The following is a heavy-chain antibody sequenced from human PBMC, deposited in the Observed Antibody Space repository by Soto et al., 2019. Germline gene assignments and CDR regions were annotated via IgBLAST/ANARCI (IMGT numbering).Heavy chain of an antibody. CDR3: ARSDSGEFDS. V-gene: IGHV1-8*01. D-gene: IGHD4-17*01. CDR2: VNPKTGYT. Sequence: QVPLVQSGAEVKKPGASVKVSCKASGYTFTNYVIHWVRHASGQGLEWMGWVNPKTGYTTYAQKFEGRVAMTRNTPLRTAYMELDSLTVEDTAVYFCARSDSGEFDSWGQGTLVAVSS. J-gene: IGHJ4*02. CDR1: GYTFTNYV.